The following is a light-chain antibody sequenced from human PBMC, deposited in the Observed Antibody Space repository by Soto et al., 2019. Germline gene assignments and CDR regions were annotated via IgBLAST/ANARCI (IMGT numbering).Light chain of an antibody. CDR3: QQRYSWPPIT. CDR1: QSVSSY. J-gene: IGKJ5*01. Sequence: EIVLTQSPATLSLSPGERATLSCRASQSVSSYLAWYQKKPGQAPRLLLYDASDRATGIPARFSGSGSGTDLTLTISSLEPEDFAVYYCQQRYSWPPITFGQGTRLEIK. V-gene: IGKV3-11*01. CDR2: DAS.